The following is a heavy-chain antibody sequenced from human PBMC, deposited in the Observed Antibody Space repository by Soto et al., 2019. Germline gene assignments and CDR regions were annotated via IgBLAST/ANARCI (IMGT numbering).Heavy chain of an antibody. J-gene: IGHJ6*03. Sequence: ASVKVSCKASGYTLTESSMHWVRQAPGKGLEWMGGFDPEDGETIYAQKFQGRVTMTRNTSISTAYMELSSLRSEDTAVYYCARFGHYYYMDVWGKGTTVTVSS. V-gene: IGHV1-24*01. CDR2: FDPEDGET. CDR3: ARFGHYYYMDV. CDR1: GYTLTESS. D-gene: IGHD3-10*01.